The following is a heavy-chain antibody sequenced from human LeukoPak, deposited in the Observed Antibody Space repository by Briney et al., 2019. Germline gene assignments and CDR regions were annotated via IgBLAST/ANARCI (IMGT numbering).Heavy chain of an antibody. J-gene: IGHJ3*02. CDR2: IYYSGST. V-gene: IGHV4-59*01. CDR3: ARLQDYYDSSGYYLGAFDI. Sequence: SETLSLTCTVSGGFISSYYWSWIRQPPGKGLEWIGYIYYSGSTNYNPSLKSRVTISVDTSKNQFSLKLSSVTAADTAVYYCARLQDYYDSSGYYLGAFDIWGQGTMDTVSS. D-gene: IGHD3-22*01. CDR1: GGFISSYY.